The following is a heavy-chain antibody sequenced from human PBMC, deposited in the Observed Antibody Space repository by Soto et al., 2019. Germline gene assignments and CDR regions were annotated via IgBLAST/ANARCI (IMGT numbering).Heavy chain of an antibody. CDR2: IYTGGDT. V-gene: IGHV3-66*01. CDR1: GFTVTKNY. Sequence: GGSLRLSCAASGFTVTKNYMTWVRQAPGKGPEWVLVIYTGGDTYYADSVKGRFTLSRDTSKNALSLQMNSLRAEDTAVYYCAKAAAGTRVFDYWGQGTLVTVSS. D-gene: IGHD4-4*01. J-gene: IGHJ4*02. CDR3: AKAAAGTRVFDY.